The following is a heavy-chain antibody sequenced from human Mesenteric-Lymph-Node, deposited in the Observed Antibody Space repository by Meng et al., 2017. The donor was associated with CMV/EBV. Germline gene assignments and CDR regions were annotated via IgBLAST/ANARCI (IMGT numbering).Heavy chain of an antibody. CDR2: IYYSGST. J-gene: IGHJ4*02. CDR3: ASNSYDRSGYFDY. V-gene: IGHV4-59*01. D-gene: IGHD3-22*01. Sequence: CTVSGGSISRYYWSWIRQPPGEGLEWIGYIYYSGSTNYKPSLKSRVTMSVDTSKNHFSLKLSSVTAADTAVYYCASNSYDRSGYFDYWGQGMLVTVSS. CDR1: GGSISRYY.